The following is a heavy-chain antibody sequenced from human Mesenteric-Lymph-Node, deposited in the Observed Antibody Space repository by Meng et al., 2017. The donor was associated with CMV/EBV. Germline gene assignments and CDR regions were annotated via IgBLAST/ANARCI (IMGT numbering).Heavy chain of an antibody. D-gene: IGHD2-2*02. Sequence: GYYMHWVRQAPGQGLEWMGWINPNSGGTNYAQKFQGRVTMTRDTSISTVYMELSRLRSDDTAVYYCARAGPIVVVPAAIQENWFDPWGQGTLVTVSS. V-gene: IGHV1-2*02. CDR1: GYY. CDR2: INPNSGGT. J-gene: IGHJ5*02. CDR3: ARAGPIVVVPAAIQENWFDP.